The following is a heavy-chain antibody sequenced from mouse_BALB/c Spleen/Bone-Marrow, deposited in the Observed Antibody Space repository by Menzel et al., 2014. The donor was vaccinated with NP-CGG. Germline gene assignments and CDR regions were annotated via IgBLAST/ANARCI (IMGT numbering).Heavy chain of an antibody. V-gene: IGHV1S81*02. CDR2: INPSNGGT. D-gene: IGHD2-13*01. Sequence: GAELVKPGASVKLSCKASGYTFTSYYMYWVKQRPGQGLEWIGEINPSNGGTNFNEKFKSKATLTVDKSSSTAYMQLSSLTSEDPAVYYCTREGDSPFAYWGQGTLVTVSA. J-gene: IGHJ3*01. CDR1: GYTFTSYY. CDR3: TREGDSPFAY.